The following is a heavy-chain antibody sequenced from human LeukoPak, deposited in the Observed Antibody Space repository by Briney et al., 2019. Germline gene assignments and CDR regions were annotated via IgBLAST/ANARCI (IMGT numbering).Heavy chain of an antibody. CDR1: GFTFDDYG. CDR3: ARRYDSSGYYHFDY. CDR2: INWNGGST. D-gene: IGHD3-22*01. J-gene: IGHJ4*02. V-gene: IGHV3-20*04. Sequence: RGSLRLSCAASGFTFDDYGMSWVRQAPGKGLEWVSGINWNGGSTGYADSVKGRFTISRDNAKNSLYLQMNSLRAEDTALYYCARRYDSSGYYHFDYWGQGTLVTVSS.